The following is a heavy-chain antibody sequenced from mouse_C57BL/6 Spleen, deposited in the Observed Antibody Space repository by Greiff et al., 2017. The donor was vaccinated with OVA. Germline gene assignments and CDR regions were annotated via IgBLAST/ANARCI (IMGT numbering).Heavy chain of an antibody. CDR1: GFSLSTFGMG. V-gene: IGHV8-8*01. CDR3: ARIPFYYYGSSSPFAY. Sequence: QVTLKVSGPGILQPSQTLSLTCSFSGFSLSTFGMGVGWIRQPSGKGLEWLAHILWYDAKSYTPALKSRLTLSKDISKNQVFLKIANVDTADTATYYGARIPFYYYGSSSPFAYWGQGTLVTVSA. D-gene: IGHD1-1*01. J-gene: IGHJ3*01. CDR2: ILWYDAK.